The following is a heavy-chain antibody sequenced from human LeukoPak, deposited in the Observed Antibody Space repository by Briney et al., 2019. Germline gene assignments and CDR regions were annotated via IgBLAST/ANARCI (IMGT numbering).Heavy chain of an antibody. CDR1: GYTFTSYD. CDR3: ARSLSPYDYYMDV. Sequence: ASVKVSCKASGYTFTSYDINWVRQATGQGLEWMGGIIPIFGTANYAQKFQGRVTITTDESTSTAYMELSSLRSEDTAVYYCARSLSPYDYYMDVWGKGTTVTVSS. CDR2: IIPIFGTA. D-gene: IGHD2-2*01. V-gene: IGHV1-69*05. J-gene: IGHJ6*03.